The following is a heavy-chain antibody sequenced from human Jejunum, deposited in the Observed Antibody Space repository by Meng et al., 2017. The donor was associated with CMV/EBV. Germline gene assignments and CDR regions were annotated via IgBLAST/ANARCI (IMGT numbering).Heavy chain of an antibody. D-gene: IGHD1-26*01. CDR2: ISYSGGT. Sequence: SGGSVSSGSYYWSWIRQPPGKGLEWIGYISYSGGTNYNPSLKSRVTISIDTSKNQFSLKLSSVTAADTAVYYCARVSVGASYYFDYWGPGTLVTVSS. J-gene: IGHJ4*02. CDR1: GGSVSSGSYY. CDR3: ARVSVGASYYFDY. V-gene: IGHV4-61*01.